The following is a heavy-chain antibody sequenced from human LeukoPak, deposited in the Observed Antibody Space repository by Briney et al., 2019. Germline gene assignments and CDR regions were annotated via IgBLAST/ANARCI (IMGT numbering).Heavy chain of an antibody. D-gene: IGHD2-2*01. CDR1: GGFNTHYY. CDR3: ARLRGRLRYCSSTSCRGVVDY. J-gene: IGHJ4*02. CDR2: IYHSGST. Sequence: SETLSLTCSVSGGFNTHYYWTWIRQPPGKELEWIGYIYHSGSTKYNPSLKSRVTISVDTSKNQFSLKLSSVTAADTAVYYCARLRGRLRYCSSTSCRGVVDYWGQGTLVTVSS. V-gene: IGHV4-59*08.